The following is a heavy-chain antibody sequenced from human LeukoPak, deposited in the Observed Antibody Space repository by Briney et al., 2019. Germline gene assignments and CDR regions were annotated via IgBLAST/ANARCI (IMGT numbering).Heavy chain of an antibody. V-gene: IGHV4-61*02. CDR2: IYTSGST. CDR3: ARDDYGGYAGWFDP. J-gene: IGHJ5*02. CDR1: GGSISSGSYY. Sequence: SETLSLTCTVSGGSISSGSYYWSWIRQPAGKGLEWIGRIYTSGSTNYNPSLKSQVTISVDTSKNQFSLKLSSVTAADTAVYYCARDDYGGYAGWFDPWGQGTLVTVSS. D-gene: IGHD4-17*01.